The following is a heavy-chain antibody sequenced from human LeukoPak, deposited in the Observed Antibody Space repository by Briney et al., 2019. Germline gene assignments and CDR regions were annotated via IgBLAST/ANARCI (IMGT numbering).Heavy chain of an antibody. CDR1: GGSIRSYY. CDR3: ARDSRRDGYNLDY. Sequence: SETLSLTCTVSGGSIRSYYWSWIRQPPGKGLEWIGYIYYSGSTNYNPSLKSRVTISRDTSKNEFSLKLSSVTAADTAVYYCARDSRRDGYNLDYWGRGTLVTVSS. V-gene: IGHV4-59*12. CDR2: IYYSGST. J-gene: IGHJ4*02. D-gene: IGHD5-24*01.